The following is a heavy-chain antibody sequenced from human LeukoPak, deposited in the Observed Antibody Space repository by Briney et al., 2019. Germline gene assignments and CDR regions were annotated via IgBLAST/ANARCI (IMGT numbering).Heavy chain of an antibody. CDR1: GVTVSSNY. J-gene: IGHJ4*02. CDR2: IYSSSYT. V-gene: IGHV3-69-1*01. Sequence: PGGSLTLSCAASGVTVSSNYMSWVRQAPGGGLEWVSSIYSSSYTYYADSVKGRFTISRDNAKKSLYLQMNSLRAEDTAVYYCAGDLGGGDYWGQGTLVTVSS. D-gene: IGHD3-16*01. CDR3: AGDLGGGDY.